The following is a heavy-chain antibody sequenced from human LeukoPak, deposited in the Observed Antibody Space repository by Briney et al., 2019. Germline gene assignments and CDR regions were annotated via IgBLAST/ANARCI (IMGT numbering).Heavy chain of an antibody. D-gene: IGHD1-20*01. V-gene: IGHV4-39*01. CDR3: ARPYNWNDDAFDI. CDR2: IYYSGST. J-gene: IGHJ3*02. CDR1: GGSISSSSYY. Sequence: SETLSLTCTVSGGSISSSSYYWGWIRQPPVKGLEWIGSIYYSGSTYYNPSLKSRVTISLNTSKNQFYLKLSSVTAADTDVYYCARPYNWNDDAFDIWGQGTMVTVSS.